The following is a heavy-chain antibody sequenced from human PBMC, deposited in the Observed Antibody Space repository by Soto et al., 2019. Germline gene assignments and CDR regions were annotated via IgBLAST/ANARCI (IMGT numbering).Heavy chain of an antibody. J-gene: IGHJ4*02. D-gene: IGHD6-13*01. CDR1: GYTLTNDY. V-gene: IGHV1-46*01. Sequence: QVQLVQSGAEVKKPGASVKVSCKASGYTLTNDYIHWVRQAPGQGLEWMGIIIPRGGSTSYAQKFEDRFTMSRDTPTSNVSMELSSLRAEDTAGYYFARGGVKARYTSRPFDYWGQASLVTVSS. CDR2: IIPRGGST. CDR3: ARGGVKARYTSRPFDY.